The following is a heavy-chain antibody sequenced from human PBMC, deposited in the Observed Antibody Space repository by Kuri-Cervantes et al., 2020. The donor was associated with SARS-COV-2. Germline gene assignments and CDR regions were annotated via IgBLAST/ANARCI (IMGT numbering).Heavy chain of an antibody. V-gene: IGHV1-2*02. J-gene: IGHJ5*02. Sequence: ASVKVSCKASGYTFTGYYMHWVRQAPGPGLEWMGWINPNSGGTNYAQKFQGRVTMTRDTSISTAYMELSRLRSDDTAVYYCARFRITMRGFDPWGQGTLVTVSS. CDR3: ARFRITMRGFDP. CDR1: GYTFTGYY. D-gene: IGHD3-22*01. CDR2: INPNSGGT.